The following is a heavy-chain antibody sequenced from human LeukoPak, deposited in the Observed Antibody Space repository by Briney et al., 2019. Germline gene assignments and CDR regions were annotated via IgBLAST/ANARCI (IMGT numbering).Heavy chain of an antibody. CDR1: GGSICSFS. CDR3: ARGEPRPNQLQGHWFHL. J-gene: IGHJ5*02. V-gene: IGHV4-4*07. Sequence: PSETLSLTCTVSGGSICSFSWSWIRQPAGKGLEWIGRIYTSGSTNYNPSLKSRVTMSVDTSKNQFSLKLSSVTAADTAVYYCARGEPRPNQLQGHWFHLWGQGTLVTVSS. D-gene: IGHD2-2*01. CDR2: IYTSGST.